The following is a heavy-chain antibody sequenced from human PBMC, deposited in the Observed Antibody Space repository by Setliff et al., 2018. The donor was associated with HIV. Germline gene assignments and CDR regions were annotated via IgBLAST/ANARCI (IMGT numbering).Heavy chain of an antibody. J-gene: IGHJ4*02. CDR1: GFTFSGYA. D-gene: IGHD6-6*01. CDR3: AKAGEYSSSRYFDY. V-gene: IGHV3-23*01. Sequence: GGSLRLSCAASGFTFSGYAMSWVRQAPGKGLEWVSSISGSGGGTYYADSVKGRFTISRDNSKNTLNLHMNSLRAEDTAVYYCAKAGEYSSSRYFDYWGQGTLVTVSS. CDR2: ISGSGGGT.